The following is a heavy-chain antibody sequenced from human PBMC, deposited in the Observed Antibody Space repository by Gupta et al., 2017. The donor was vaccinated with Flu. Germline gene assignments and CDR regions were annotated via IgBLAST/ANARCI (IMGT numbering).Heavy chain of an antibody. Sequence: DMRWFRQVTGKSLEWVSSFGTRDDSWYPASVKGLGTMTRENAKNSVYRQMNVLTAGEAAIYYGARDRGVAGGGRANWYFDVWGRGTLVTVSS. D-gene: IGHD3-10*01. CDR3: ARDRGVAGGGRANWYFDV. CDR1: D. J-gene: IGHJ2*01. V-gene: IGHV3-13*01. CDR2: FGTRDDS.